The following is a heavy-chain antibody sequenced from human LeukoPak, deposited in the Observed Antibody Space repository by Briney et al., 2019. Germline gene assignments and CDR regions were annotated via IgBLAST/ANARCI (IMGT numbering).Heavy chain of an antibody. D-gene: IGHD1-26*01. V-gene: IGHV3-74*01. Sequence: SGGSLRLSCAASGFSFSTYWMHWVRQVPGRGLVWVSRINEDGTTITYADSVKGRFTISRDDAKNTLYLQMNSLRADDTAIYYCVRDFSGAVDSWGQGTLVTVSS. CDR1: GFSFSTYW. CDR2: INEDGTTI. CDR3: VRDFSGAVDS. J-gene: IGHJ4*02.